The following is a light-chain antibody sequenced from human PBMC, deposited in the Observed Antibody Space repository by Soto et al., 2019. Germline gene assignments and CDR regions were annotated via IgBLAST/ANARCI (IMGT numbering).Light chain of an antibody. CDR2: DVS. J-gene: IGLJ2*01. Sequence: QSVLTQPASGSGSPGQSITISCTGTSSDVGGYNYVSWYQQDPGKAPKHMIYDVSNRPSGVSNRFSGSKSGNTASLTISGLQAEDEADYYCSSYTSSSTLVFGGGTQLTVL. V-gene: IGLV2-14*01. CDR1: SSDVGGYNY. CDR3: SSYTSSSTLV.